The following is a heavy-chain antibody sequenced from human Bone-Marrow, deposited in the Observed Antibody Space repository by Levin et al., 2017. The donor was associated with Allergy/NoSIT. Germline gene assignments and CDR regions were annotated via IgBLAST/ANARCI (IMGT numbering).Heavy chain of an antibody. V-gene: IGHV1-69*13. J-gene: IGHJ5*02. CDR2: IIPIFGTA. D-gene: IGHD6-13*01. Sequence: GASVKVSCKASGGTFSSYAISWVRQAPGQGLEWMGGIIPIFGTANYAQKFQGRVTITADESTSTAYMELSSLRSEDTAVYYCARGPTDPLQPSIAAAGKNWFDPWGQGTLVTVSS. CDR3: ARGPTDPLQPSIAAAGKNWFDP. CDR1: GGTFSSYA.